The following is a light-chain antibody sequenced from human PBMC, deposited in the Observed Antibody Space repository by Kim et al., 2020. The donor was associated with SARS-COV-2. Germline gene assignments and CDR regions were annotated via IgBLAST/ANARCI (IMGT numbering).Light chain of an antibody. CDR2: GAS. Sequence: EIVLTQSPGTLSLSPGERATLSCGTSQSLSSSYLAWYQQKPGQAPRLLIYGASNRATGIPDRFSGSGSGTDFTLTISRLEPEDFAVYYCQQYGSSPPITFGQGTRLEIK. CDR3: QQYGSSPPIT. CDR1: QSLSSSY. J-gene: IGKJ5*01. V-gene: IGKV3-20*01.